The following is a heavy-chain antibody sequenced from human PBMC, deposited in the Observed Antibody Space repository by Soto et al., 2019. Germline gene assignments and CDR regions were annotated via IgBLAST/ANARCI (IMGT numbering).Heavy chain of an antibody. CDR2: ISAYNGNT. CDR3: ARDHGAAAVYYYYGLDV. CDR1: CYTFTNYG. Sequence: GASVEVSCKASCYTFTNYGISWVRQAPGEGLEWMGWISAYNGNTNYAQKLQGRVTMTTDTPTSTAYMELRSLRSDDTAVYYCARDHGAAAVYYYYGLDVWGQGTTVTVSS. D-gene: IGHD6-13*01. J-gene: IGHJ6*02. V-gene: IGHV1-18*04.